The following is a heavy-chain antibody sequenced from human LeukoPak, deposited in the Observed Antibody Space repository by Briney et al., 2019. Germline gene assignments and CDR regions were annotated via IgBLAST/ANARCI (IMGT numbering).Heavy chain of an antibody. CDR2: IYSGGST. CDR3: AKFSYGDYVA. CDR1: GFTVSGNY. Sequence: PGGSLRLSCAASGFTVSGNYMSWVRQAPGKGLEWVSVIYSGGSTYYADSVKGRFTISRDNSKNTLSLQMNSLRPDDTAVYYCAKFSYGDYVAWGQGTLVIVSS. D-gene: IGHD4-17*01. V-gene: IGHV3-53*05. J-gene: IGHJ5*02.